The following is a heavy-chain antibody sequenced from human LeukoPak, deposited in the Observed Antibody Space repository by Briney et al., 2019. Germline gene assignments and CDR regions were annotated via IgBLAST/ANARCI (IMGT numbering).Heavy chain of an antibody. CDR1: GGSISSGGYS. CDR3: ASGNTGYDRDSFDI. V-gene: IGHV4-30-2*01. CDR2: IYHSGGT. D-gene: IGHD5-12*01. J-gene: IGHJ3*02. Sequence: SQTLSLTCAVSGGSISSGGYSWSWVRQPPGEGLEWVGYIYHSGGTYYNPSLQSRVTISLDRSKNQFSLKLSSMTAAGTAVYYCASGNTGYDRDSFDIWGQGAMVTVSS.